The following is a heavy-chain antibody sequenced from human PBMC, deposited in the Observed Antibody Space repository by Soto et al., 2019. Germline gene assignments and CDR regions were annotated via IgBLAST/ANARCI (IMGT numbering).Heavy chain of an antibody. D-gene: IGHD2-2*02. CDR1: GFTFSSYW. J-gene: IGHJ5*02. CDR2: IKQDGSEK. Sequence: GSLRLSCAASGFTFSSYWMSWVRQAPGKGLEWVANIKQDGSEKYYVDSVKGRFTISRDNAKNSLYLQMNSLRAEDTAVYYCARDRQDIVVVPAAIRMYSWFDPWGQGTLVTVSS. CDR3: ARDRQDIVVVPAAIRMYSWFDP. V-gene: IGHV3-7*03.